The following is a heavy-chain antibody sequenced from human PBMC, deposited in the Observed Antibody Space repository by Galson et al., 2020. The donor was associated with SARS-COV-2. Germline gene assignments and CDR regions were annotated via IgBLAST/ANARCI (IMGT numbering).Heavy chain of an antibody. Sequence: LSLTCAASGFAFSGSAIHWVRQASGKGLEWVGRIRSKPNNYATAYAASVNDRFTVSRDDSKNTAYLQMNSLKTEDTALYYCARFVEAAYYFDYWGQGALVTVSS. CDR2: IRSKPNNYAT. D-gene: IGHD6-25*01. J-gene: IGHJ4*02. V-gene: IGHV3-73*01. CDR3: ARFVEAAYYFDY. CDR1: GFAFSGSA.